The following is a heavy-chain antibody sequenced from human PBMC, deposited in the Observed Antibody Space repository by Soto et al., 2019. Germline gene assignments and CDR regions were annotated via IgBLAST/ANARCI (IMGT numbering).Heavy chain of an antibody. V-gene: IGHV3-33*01. CDR1: GFTFSSYG. CDR2: IWYDGSNK. D-gene: IGHD2-2*01. Sequence: GGSMRLSCAASGFTFSSYGVHWVRQAPGKGLEWVAVIWYDGSNKYYADSVKGRFTISRDNAKTSLFLQMNSLRVEDTAVYYCARAVGSTTCCYSFDTWGQGTLVTVSS. CDR3: ARAVGSTTCCYSFDT. J-gene: IGHJ5*02.